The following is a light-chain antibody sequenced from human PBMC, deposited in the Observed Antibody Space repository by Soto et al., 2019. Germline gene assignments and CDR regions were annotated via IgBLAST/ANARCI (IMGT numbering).Light chain of an antibody. V-gene: IGLV2-8*01. Sequence: QSALTQPPSASGSPGQSVTISCTGTSCDVGGYNFVSWYQQHPGKAPKLMIYEVTKRPSGVPSRFSGSKSGNTASLAVSGLQAEGEADYYCSSYAGSSNLGVFGGGTKLTVL. CDR3: SSYAGSSNLGV. CDR2: EVT. J-gene: IGLJ3*02. CDR1: SCDVGGYNF.